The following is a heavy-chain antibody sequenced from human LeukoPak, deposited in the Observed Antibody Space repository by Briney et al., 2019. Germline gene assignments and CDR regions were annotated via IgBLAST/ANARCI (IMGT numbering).Heavy chain of an antibody. CDR1: GGSISSSNW. CDR3: AARYCSGGSCYPQY. Sequence: SGTLSLTCAVSGGSISSSNWWSWVRQPPAKGLEWIGEIYHSGSTNYNPSLESRVTISVDRSKNQFSLKLSSVTAADTAVYYCAARYCSGGSCYPQYWGQGTLVTVSS. CDR2: IYHSGST. V-gene: IGHV4-4*02. J-gene: IGHJ4*02. D-gene: IGHD2-15*01.